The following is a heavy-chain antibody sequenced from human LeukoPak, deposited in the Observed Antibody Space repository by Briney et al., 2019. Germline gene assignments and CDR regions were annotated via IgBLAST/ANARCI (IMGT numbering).Heavy chain of an antibody. Sequence: GGSLRLSCAASGFTFSSYAMSWVRQAPGKGLEWVSSISSSSSYIYYADSVKGRFTISRDNAKNSLYLQMNSLRAEDTAVYYCAREGNVAEGYWGQGTLVTVSS. CDR1: GFTFSSYA. CDR3: AREGNVAEGY. D-gene: IGHD6-13*01. CDR2: ISSSSSYI. V-gene: IGHV3-21*01. J-gene: IGHJ4*02.